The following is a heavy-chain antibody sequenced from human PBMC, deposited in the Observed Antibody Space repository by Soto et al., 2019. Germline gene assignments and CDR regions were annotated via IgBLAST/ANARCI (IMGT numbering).Heavy chain of an antibody. CDR1: GGSIDSYY. CDR3: ARGVGYYDSSGKDYFDY. J-gene: IGHJ4*02. CDR2: IYYSGST. Sequence: SETLSLTCTVSGGSIDSYYWSWIRQPPGKGLEWIGYIYYSGSTNYNPSLKSRVTISVDTSKNQFSLKLSSVTAADTAVYYCARGVGYYDSSGKDYFDYWGQATLVTVSS. D-gene: IGHD3-22*01. V-gene: IGHV4-59*08.